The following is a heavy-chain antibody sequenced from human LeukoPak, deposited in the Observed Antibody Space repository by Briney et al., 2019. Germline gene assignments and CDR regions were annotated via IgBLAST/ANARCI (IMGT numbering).Heavy chain of an antibody. CDR3: ARTRGGYSYGYPGYFQH. V-gene: IGHV1-2*02. D-gene: IGHD5-18*01. Sequence: ASVKVSCKASGYTFSGYYMHGVRQARAQGLECMGWINPNSGGTKYAEKFQGRDNMTRDTSITTDYMELSRLTSEDTAVYYCARTRGGYSYGYPGYFQHWGQGTLVTVSS. CDR2: INPNSGGT. J-gene: IGHJ1*01. CDR1: GYTFSGYY.